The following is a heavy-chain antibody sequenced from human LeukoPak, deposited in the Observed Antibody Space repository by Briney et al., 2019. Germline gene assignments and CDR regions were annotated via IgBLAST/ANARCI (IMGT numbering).Heavy chain of an antibody. J-gene: IGHJ4*02. CDR3: ARVFGSGSYSGFDY. Sequence: PGGSLRLSCAASGFTFSSYAMHWVRQAPGKGLEWVAVISYDGSNKYYADSVKGRFTISRDNSKNTLYLQMNSLRAEDTAVYYCARVFGSGSYSGFDYWGQGTLVTVSS. CDR1: GFTFSSYA. CDR2: ISYDGSNK. V-gene: IGHV3-30-3*01. D-gene: IGHD1-26*01.